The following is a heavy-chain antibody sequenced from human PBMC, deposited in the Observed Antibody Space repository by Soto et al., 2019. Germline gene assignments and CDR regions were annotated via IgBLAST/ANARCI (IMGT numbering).Heavy chain of an antibody. D-gene: IGHD3-3*01. Sequence: PGGCLRLSCAASGFTFSSYGMHWVRQAPGKVREWGAGIWYDGRNKYYADSVKGRFTISRDNSKTTVYLQMTSLRAEDTAVYYCARDRQIRDFWSGYYYYYYGMDVWGQGTTVTVSS. CDR3: ARDRQIRDFWSGYYYYYYGMDV. V-gene: IGHV3-33*01. J-gene: IGHJ6*02. CDR1: GFTFSSYG. CDR2: IWYDGRNK.